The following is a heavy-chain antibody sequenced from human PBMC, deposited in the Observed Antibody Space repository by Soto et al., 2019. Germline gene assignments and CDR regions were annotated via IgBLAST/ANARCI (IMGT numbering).Heavy chain of an antibody. CDR2: ISAYNGNT. J-gene: IGHJ4*02. D-gene: IGHD2-15*01. CDR3: TECSGGSCYIH. V-gene: IGHV1-18*01. Sequence: ASVKVSCKASCSTFTSHDISWVRQAPGQGLEWMGWISAYNGNTNYAQKLQGRVTMTTDTSTSTAYMELRSLRSDDTAVYYCTECSGGSCYIHWGQGTLVTVSS. CDR1: CSTFTSHD.